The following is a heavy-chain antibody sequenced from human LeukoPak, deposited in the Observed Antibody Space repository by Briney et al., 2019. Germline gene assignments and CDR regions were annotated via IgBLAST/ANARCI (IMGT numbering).Heavy chain of an antibody. D-gene: IGHD4-17*01. CDR1: GFTFGDYA. Sequence: LAGGSLRLSCTASGFTFGDYAMSWFRQAPGKGLEGVGFIRSKAYGGTTEYAASVKGRFTISRDDSKSIAYLQMNSLKTEDTAVYYCTRDRLRDTTVTTLPPHYWGQGTLVTVSS. CDR2: IRSKAYGGTT. CDR3: TRDRLRDTTVTTLPPHY. J-gene: IGHJ4*02. V-gene: IGHV3-49*03.